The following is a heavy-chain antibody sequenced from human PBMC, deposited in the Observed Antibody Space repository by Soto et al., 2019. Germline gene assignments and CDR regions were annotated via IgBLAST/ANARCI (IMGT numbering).Heavy chain of an antibody. V-gene: IGHV4-34*01. CDR2: INHSGST. CDR1: GGSFSGYY. J-gene: IGHJ6*02. Sequence: WETLSLTCAVYGGSFSGYYWSWIRQPPGKGLEWIGEINHSGSTNYNPSLKSRVTISVDTSKNQFSLKLSSVTAADTAVYYCARGRGRGAAAVYYYYGMDVWGQGTTVTVSS. D-gene: IGHD6-13*01. CDR3: ARGRGRGAAAVYYYYGMDV.